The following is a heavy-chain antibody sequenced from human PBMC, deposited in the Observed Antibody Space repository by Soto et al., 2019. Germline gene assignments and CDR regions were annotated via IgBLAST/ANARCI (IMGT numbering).Heavy chain of an antibody. CDR2: INAGNGNT. D-gene: IGHD6-19*01. Sequence: GASVKVSCKASGYTFTSYAMHWVRQAPGQRLEWMGWINAGNGNTKYSQKFQGRVTITRDTSASTAYMELSSLRSEDTAVYYCARDPLGSGWCXVDYWGQGTLVTVSS. CDR1: GYTFTSYA. J-gene: IGHJ4*02. V-gene: IGHV1-3*01. CDR3: ARDPLGSGWCXVDY.